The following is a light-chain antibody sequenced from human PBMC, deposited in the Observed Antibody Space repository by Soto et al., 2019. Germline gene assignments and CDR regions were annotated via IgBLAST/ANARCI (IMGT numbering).Light chain of an antibody. CDR1: QSIRSSY. CDR3: HCQDFGNSALYS. J-gene: IGKJ2*01. V-gene: IGKV3-20*01. Sequence: IVLTQSPGTLSLSPGESATLSCRASQSIRSSYVAWYQQKPGQAPRLLIYAASARATGLPDRFSGSGSGTDFTLTISRLEPEDFAIYYCHCQDFGNSALYSFGQGTKLEI. CDR2: AAS.